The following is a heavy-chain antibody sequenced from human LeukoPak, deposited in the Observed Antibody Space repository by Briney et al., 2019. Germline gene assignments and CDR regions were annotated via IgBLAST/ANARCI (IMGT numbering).Heavy chain of an antibody. D-gene: IGHD3-16*02. CDR3: ARHIGGGIEDMDV. V-gene: IGHV4-59*08. Sequence: SETLSLTCTVSGGSIGTYYWSWIRQSPGKGLEWIGYIYVTGTRYNPYLQSRVTISVDRSRNQFFPKMSSVTAADTAVYYCARHIGGGIEDMDVWGKGTKVIVSS. CDR1: GGSIGTYY. CDR2: IYVTGT. J-gene: IGHJ6*03.